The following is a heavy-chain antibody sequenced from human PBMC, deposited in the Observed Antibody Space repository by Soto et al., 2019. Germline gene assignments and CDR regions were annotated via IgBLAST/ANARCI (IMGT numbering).Heavy chain of an antibody. Sequence: ASLKVSCKASGYTFTGYYMHWVRQAPGQGLEWMGWINPNSGGTNYAQKFQGWVTMTRDTSISTAYMELSRLRSDDTAVHYCARGGLVVVPAAIGYYGMDVWGQGTTVTVSS. CDR3: ARGGLVVVPAAIGYYGMDV. CDR2: INPNSGGT. D-gene: IGHD2-2*02. J-gene: IGHJ6*02. CDR1: GYTFTGYY. V-gene: IGHV1-2*04.